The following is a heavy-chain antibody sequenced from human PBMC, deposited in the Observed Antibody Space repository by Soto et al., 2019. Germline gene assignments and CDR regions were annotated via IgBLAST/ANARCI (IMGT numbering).Heavy chain of an antibody. V-gene: IGHV4-59*01. CDR1: GGSISSYY. CDR3: ARDLHYGYLGKWFDP. Sequence: SETLSLTCTVSGGSISSYYWSWIRQPPGKGLEWIGYIYYSGSTNYNPSLKSRVTISVDTSKNQFSLKLSSVTAADTAVYYCARDLHYGYLGKWFDPWGQGTLVTVSS. D-gene: IGHD5-18*01. CDR2: IYYSGST. J-gene: IGHJ5*02.